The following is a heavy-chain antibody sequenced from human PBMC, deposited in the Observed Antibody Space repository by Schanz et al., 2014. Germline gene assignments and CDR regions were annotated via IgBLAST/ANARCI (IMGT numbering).Heavy chain of an antibody. V-gene: IGHV3-33*06. CDR2: VCYDGSKK. CDR3: TKGRAVYYFDD. CDR1: GFTFSSYG. Sequence: QEQLVESGGGVVQPGRSLRLSCAASGFTFSSYGMHWVRQVPGKGLEWVAVVCYDGSKKYYADSVKGRFTISRDNSKNTLYLQMNSLRAEDTAIYYCTKGRAVYYFDDWGQGTLVTFSP. J-gene: IGHJ4*02.